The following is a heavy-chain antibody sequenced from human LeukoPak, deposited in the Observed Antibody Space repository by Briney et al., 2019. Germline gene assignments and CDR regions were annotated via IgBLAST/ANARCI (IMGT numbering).Heavy chain of an antibody. CDR2: IYSGGST. V-gene: IGHV3-66*01. J-gene: IGHJ3*02. Sequence: GGSLRLSCAASGFTVSSNYMSWVRQAPGKGLEWVSVIYSGGSTYYADSVKGRFTISRDNSKNTLYLQMNSLRAEDTAVYYCARDNRRSDAFDIWGQGTMVTVSS. CDR1: GFTVSSNY. D-gene: IGHD6-13*01. CDR3: ARDNRRSDAFDI.